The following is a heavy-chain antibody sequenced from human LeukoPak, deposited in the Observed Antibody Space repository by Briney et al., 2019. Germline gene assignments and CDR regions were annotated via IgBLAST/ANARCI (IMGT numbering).Heavy chain of an antibody. CDR1: GFTVSSNY. CDR2: ISSTGAYI. Sequence: GGSLRLSCAASGFTVSSNYMSWVRQAPGKGPEWVSSISSTGAYIYYADSLKGRFTISRDNAKNSLYLQMNSLRADDTAVYYCARGLAAAGTRGPYWGQGTLVTVSS. CDR3: ARGLAAAGTRGPY. D-gene: IGHD6-13*01. J-gene: IGHJ4*02. V-gene: IGHV3-21*01.